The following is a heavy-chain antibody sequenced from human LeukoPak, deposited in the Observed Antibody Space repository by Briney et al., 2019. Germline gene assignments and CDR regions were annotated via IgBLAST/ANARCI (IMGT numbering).Heavy chain of an antibody. J-gene: IGHJ4*02. CDR2: ISYDGSNK. V-gene: IGHV3-30*04. CDR3: AKDRATEPSFRDTAGRVFDS. CDR1: GFTFSSYA. D-gene: IGHD5-18*01. Sequence: TGGSLRLSCAASGFTFSSYAMHWVRQAPGKGLEWVAVISYDGSNKYYADSVKGRFTISRDNSKNTLYLQMNSLRAEDTAVYYCAKDRATEPSFRDTAGRVFDSWGQGTLVTVSS.